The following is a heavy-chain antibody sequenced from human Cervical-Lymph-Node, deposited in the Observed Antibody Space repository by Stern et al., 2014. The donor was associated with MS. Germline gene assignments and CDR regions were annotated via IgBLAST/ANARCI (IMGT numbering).Heavy chain of an antibody. J-gene: IGHJ5*02. CDR1: VFTFSLYD. CDR2: ISYDGDNK. CDR3: AKDPRIYDSSGYLDA. D-gene: IGHD3-22*01. Sequence: QVQLVESGGGVVQPGRSLRLSCAASVFTFSLYDMHWVRQAPGKGLEWVAAISYDGDNKFYTDSVKGRFTISRDSSKSTLYLQLNSLRPEDTAIYYCAKDPRIYDSSGYLDAWGQGTLVTVSS. V-gene: IGHV3-30*18.